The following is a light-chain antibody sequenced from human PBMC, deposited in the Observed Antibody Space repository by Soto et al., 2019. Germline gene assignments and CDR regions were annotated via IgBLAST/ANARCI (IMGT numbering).Light chain of an antibody. V-gene: IGKV3-15*01. CDR3: QQYSNWPPNT. J-gene: IGKJ2*01. CDR2: GSS. Sequence: EIVMTQSPVTLSVSPGERATLSCRASQSVSTNLAWYQQKPGQAPRLVIYGSSTRATGIPARFSGGGSGTDFTLTISSLQSEDFAVYYCQQYSNWPPNTFGQGTKLEIK. CDR1: QSVSTN.